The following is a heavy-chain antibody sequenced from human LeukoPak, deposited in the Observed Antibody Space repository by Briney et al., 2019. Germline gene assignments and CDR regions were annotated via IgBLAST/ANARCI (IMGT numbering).Heavy chain of an antibody. CDR1: GFTFSSYW. J-gene: IGHJ4*02. D-gene: IGHD6-19*01. CDR3: ARAAYSSGWYGFFDY. V-gene: IGHV3-7*03. CDR2: IKQDGSEK. Sequence: PGGSLRLSCAASGFTFSSYWMSWVRQAPGKGLEWVANIKQDGSEKYYVDSVKGRFTISRDNAKNSPYLQMNSLRAEDTAVYYCARAAYSSGWYGFFDYWGQGTLVTVSS.